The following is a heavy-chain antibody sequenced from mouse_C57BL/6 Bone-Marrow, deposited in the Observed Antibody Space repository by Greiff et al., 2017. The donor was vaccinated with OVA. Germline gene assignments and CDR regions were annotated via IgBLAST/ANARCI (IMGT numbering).Heavy chain of an antibody. CDR3: ATRSYYGSSLYFDY. V-gene: IGHV2-2*01. Sequence: VMLVESGPGLAQPSQSLSITCTVSGFSLTSYGVHWVRQSPGKGLEWLGVIWSGGSTDYNAAFISRLSISKDNSKSQVFFKMNSLQADDTAIYYCATRSYYGSSLYFDYWGQGTTLTVSS. D-gene: IGHD1-1*01. CDR2: IWSGGST. CDR1: GFSLTSYG. J-gene: IGHJ2*01.